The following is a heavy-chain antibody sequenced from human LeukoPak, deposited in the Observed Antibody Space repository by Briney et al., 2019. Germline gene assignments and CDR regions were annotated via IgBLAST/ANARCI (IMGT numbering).Heavy chain of an antibody. J-gene: IGHJ3*02. CDR3: AKDFWGWGDGTFDI. CDR1: GFTFSSYW. V-gene: IGHV3-9*01. D-gene: IGHD7-27*01. Sequence: PGGSLRLSCAASGFTFSSYWMSWVRQAPGKGLEWVSGISWNTGSIAYADSVKGRFTISRDNAKNSLYLQMNSLRAEDTAFYYCAKDFWGWGDGTFDIWGQGTMVTVSS. CDR2: ISWNTGSI.